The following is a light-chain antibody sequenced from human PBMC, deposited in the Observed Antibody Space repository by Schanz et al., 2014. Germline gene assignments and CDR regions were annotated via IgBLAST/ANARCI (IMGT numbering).Light chain of an antibody. CDR3: SSYAGSRNVV. Sequence: QSVLTQPASVSGSPGQSITISCTGTSSDVGSYNFVSWYQQHPGKAPKLMIYDVSKRPSGVSNRFSGSKSGNTASLTVSGLQAEDEADYYCSSYAGSRNVVFGGGTKLTVL. CDR1: SSDVGSYNF. CDR2: DVS. V-gene: IGLV2-14*02. J-gene: IGLJ2*01.